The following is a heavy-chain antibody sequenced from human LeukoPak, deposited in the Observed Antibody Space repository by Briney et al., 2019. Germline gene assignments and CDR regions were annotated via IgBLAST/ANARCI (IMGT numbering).Heavy chain of an antibody. Sequence: QAGGSLRLSCAASGFTFSSYGMHWVRQAPGKGLEWAAFIRYDGSNKYYADSVKGRFTISRDNSKNTLYLQMNSLRAEDTAVYYCAKVGIAVAGTLDYWGQGTLVTVSS. V-gene: IGHV3-30*02. CDR1: GFTFSSYG. CDR3: AKVGIAVAGTLDY. CDR2: IRYDGSNK. J-gene: IGHJ4*02. D-gene: IGHD6-19*01.